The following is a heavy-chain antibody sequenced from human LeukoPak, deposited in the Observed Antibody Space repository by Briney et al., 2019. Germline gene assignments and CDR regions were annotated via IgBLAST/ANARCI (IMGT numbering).Heavy chain of an antibody. CDR2: ISYDGSNK. CDR1: GFTFSSYG. Sequence: GGSLRLSCAASGFTFSSYGMHWVRQAPGKGLEWVAVISYDGSNKYYADSVKGRFTISRDNSKNTLYLQMNSLRAEDTAVYYCARDTWEQQLPNWYFDLWGRGTLVTVSS. V-gene: IGHV3-30*03. CDR3: ARDTWEQQLPNWYFDL. J-gene: IGHJ2*01. D-gene: IGHD6-13*01.